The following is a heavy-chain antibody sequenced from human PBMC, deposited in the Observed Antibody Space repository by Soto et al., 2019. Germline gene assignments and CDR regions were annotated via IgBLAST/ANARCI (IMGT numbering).Heavy chain of an antibody. J-gene: IGHJ6*03. CDR2: ISSSSSTI. V-gene: IGHV3-48*01. D-gene: IGHD3-9*01. Sequence: GGSLRLSCAASGFTFSSYAMHWVRQAPGKGLEWVSYISSSSSTIYYADSVKGRFAISRDNAKNSLYLQMNSLRAEDTAVYYCAREPAPKYYAIFDYYYYYMDVWGKGTTVTVS. CDR3: AREPAPKYYAIFDYYYYYMDV. CDR1: GFTFSSYA.